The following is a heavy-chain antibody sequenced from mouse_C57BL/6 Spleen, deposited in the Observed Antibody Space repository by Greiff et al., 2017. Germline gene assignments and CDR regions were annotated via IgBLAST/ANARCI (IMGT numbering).Heavy chain of an antibody. CDR1: GYTFTSYW. V-gene: IGHV1-64*01. CDR3: AREGDYDGYYFDY. D-gene: IGHD2-4*01. Sequence: VQLQQSGAELVKPGASVKLSCKASGYTFTSYWMHWVKQRPGQGLEWIGMIHPNSGSTNYNEKFKSKATLTVDKSSSTAYMQLSSLTSEDSAVYYCAREGDYDGYYFDYWGQGTTLTVSS. J-gene: IGHJ2*01. CDR2: IHPNSGST.